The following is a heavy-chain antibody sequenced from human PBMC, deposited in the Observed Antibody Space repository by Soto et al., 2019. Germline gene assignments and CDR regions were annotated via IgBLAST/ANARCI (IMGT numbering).Heavy chain of an antibody. Sequence: EVRLLESGGGFVRPGGSLRLACSASGFTFDTHAMAWVRQAPGKGLEWVASISATGFSKYHADSVKGRITISRDNSNNTMYLHMKPLGAEDTAVYNCAMVSAFDFWSGHFVFGWFDSWGQGTEVTVSS. J-gene: IGHJ5*01. CDR3: AMVSAFDFWSGHFVFGWFDS. CDR2: ISATGFSK. CDR1: GFTFDTHA. D-gene: IGHD3-3*01. V-gene: IGHV3-23*01.